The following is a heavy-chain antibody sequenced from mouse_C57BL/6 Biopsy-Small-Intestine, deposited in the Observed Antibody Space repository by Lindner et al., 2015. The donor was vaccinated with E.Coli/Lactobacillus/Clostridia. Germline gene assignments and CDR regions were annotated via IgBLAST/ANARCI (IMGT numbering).Heavy chain of an antibody. CDR3: ARTHGSGYYGSDS. CDR2: ITLFNLNT. CDR1: GYSFHTYG. Sequence: SVKVSCKTFGYSFHTYGISWVRQAPGQGLEWMGWITLFNLNTQYSQKFQGRVAMTAEMSTSTVYMELRSLTSDDTALYYCARTHGSGYYGSDSWGQGTLVTVS. J-gene: IGHJ3*01. V-gene: IGHV1-4*01. D-gene: IGHD1-1*02.